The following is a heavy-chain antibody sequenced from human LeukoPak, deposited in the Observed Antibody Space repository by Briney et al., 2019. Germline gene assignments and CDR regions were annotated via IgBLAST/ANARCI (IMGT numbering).Heavy chain of an antibody. V-gene: IGHV4-30-2*01. D-gene: IGHD6-13*01. Sequence: SETLSLTCAVSGGSMSSVSNSWTWIRQPPGKGLEWIGDVYYSGSSYYNPSLESRVIISVDRSKNQVSLKVSSVTAADTAVYYCARDQQQLVPGTFDIWGQGIMVTVSS. CDR3: ARDQQQLVPGTFDI. CDR2: VYYSGSS. CDR1: GGSMSSVSNS. J-gene: IGHJ3*02.